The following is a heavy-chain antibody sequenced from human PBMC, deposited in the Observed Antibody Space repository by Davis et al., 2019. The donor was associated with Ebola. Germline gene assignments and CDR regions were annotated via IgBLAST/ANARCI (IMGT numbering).Heavy chain of an antibody. CDR2: ISSSSSYI. V-gene: IGHV3-21*01. CDR1: GFTFSSYS. J-gene: IGHJ6*02. Sequence: GGSLRLSCAASGFTFSSYSMNWVRQAPGEGLEWVSSISSSSSYIYYADSMKGRFTISRDNAKNSLYLQMNSLRAEDTAVYYCARLKRSYYYYGMDVWGQGTTVTVSS. D-gene: IGHD3-10*01. CDR3: ARLKRSYYYYGMDV.